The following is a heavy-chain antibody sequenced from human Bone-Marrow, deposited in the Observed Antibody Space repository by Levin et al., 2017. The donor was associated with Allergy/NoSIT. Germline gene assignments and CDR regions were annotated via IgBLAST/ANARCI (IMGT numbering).Heavy chain of an antibody. J-gene: IGHJ1*01. CDR2: IYHSGST. Sequence: SQTLSLTCSVSGGYISSYYWSWIRQPPGKGLEWIAYIYHSGSTNYNPSLKSRVTISVDRSKKQFSLKLNSVTAADTAVYYCAGGVGTTHSQHWGQGTLVTVSS. CDR1: GGYISSYY. CDR3: AGGVGTTHSQH. V-gene: IGHV4-59*01. D-gene: IGHD3-16*01.